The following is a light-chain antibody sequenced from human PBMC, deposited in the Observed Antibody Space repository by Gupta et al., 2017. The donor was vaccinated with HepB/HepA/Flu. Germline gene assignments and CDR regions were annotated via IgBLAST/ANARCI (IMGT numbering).Light chain of an antibody. J-gene: IGLJ2*01. CDR3: SSYTSSGARV. CDR1: SSDIGSYNY. Sequence: QSALPQPASVSGSRGQSIPISCTGTSSDIGSYNYVSWYLQYPGKAPRLMIYGVSNRPSGVSNRFSGSKSGNTASLTISRLQADDEADYYCSSYTSSGARVFGGGTKVTVL. CDR2: GVS. V-gene: IGLV2-14*01.